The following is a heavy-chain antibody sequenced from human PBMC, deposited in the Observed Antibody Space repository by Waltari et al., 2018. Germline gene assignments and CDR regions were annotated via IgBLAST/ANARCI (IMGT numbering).Heavy chain of an antibody. CDR3: ARHQDWVVVSATWFDP. CDR2: IYYSGNT. V-gene: IGHV4-39*01. Sequence: QLRLQESGPGLVKPSDTPSPTCTVPGGSISSTNYYSGWIRQLPGKGLEWIGSIYYSGNTYYNPSLKSRVTMSADTSKNQFSLKLSSVTAADTAVYYCARHQDWVVVSATWFDPWGQGTLVTVSS. D-gene: IGHD2-21*02. J-gene: IGHJ5*02. CDR1: GGSISSTNYY.